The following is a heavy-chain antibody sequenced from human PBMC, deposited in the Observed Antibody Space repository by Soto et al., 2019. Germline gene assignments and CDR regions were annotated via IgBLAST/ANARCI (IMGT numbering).Heavy chain of an antibody. V-gene: IGHV4-39*01. Sequence: QLQLQESGPGLLKPSETLSLTCTVSGAPVSRTSYYWGWIRQPPGKGDEWIGPIYDSGSTYYNPSLQSRVTISVYTSKDLFCLRLTSVTAADTAVYYCARPDCSGDSCYGGVPYFHHWGQGTLVTVSS. CDR2: IYDSGST. CDR1: GAPVSRTSYY. D-gene: IGHD2-15*01. CDR3: ARPDCSGDSCYGGVPYFHH. J-gene: IGHJ1*01.